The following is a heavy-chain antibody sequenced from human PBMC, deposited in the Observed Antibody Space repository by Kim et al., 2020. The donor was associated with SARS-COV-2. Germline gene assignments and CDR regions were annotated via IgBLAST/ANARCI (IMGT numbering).Heavy chain of an antibody. CDR3: AKDLEWALGRIAVAGIKDY. CDR1: GFTFSSYG. CDR2: ISYDGSNK. Sequence: GGSLRLSCAASGFTFSSYGMHWVRQAPGKGLEWVAVISYDGSNKYYADSMKGRFTISRDNSKNTLYLQMNSLRAEDTAVYYCAKDLEWALGRIAVAGIKDYWGQGTLVTVSS. J-gene: IGHJ4*02. V-gene: IGHV3-30*18. D-gene: IGHD6-19*01.